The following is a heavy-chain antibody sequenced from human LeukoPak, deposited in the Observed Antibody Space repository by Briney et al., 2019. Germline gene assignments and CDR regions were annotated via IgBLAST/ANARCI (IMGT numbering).Heavy chain of an antibody. CDR1: GYTFTSYD. J-gene: IGHJ6*04. CDR3: ARGHDHDFWSGHTPLDV. CDR2: MNPNSGNT. V-gene: IGHV1-8*01. D-gene: IGHD3-3*01. Sequence: ASVKVSCKASGYTFTSYDINWVRQAPGQGLEWMGWMNPNSGNTDYAQKFQGRVTMTRNTSISTAYMELSSLRSEDTAVYYCARGHDHDFWSGHTPLDVWGKGTTVTVSS.